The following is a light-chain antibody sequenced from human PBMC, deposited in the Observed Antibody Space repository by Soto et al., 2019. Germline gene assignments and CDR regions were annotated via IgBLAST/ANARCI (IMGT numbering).Light chain of an antibody. CDR3: QQYGSSPRIA. CDR1: QSVSSY. CDR2: GAS. Sequence: IVLTQSPATLSLSPGERATLSCRASQSVSSYLAWYQQKPGQAPRLLIYGASSRATGIPDRFSGSGSGTDFTLTISRLEPEDFAVYYCQQYGSSPRIAFGQGTRLEI. J-gene: IGKJ5*01. V-gene: IGKV3-20*01.